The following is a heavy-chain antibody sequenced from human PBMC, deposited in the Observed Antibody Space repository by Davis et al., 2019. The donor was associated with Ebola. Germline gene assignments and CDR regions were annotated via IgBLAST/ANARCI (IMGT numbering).Heavy chain of an antibody. CDR1: VFTVSSNY. D-gene: IGHD4-17*01. CDR3: ARGRGDYHIY. Sequence: GESLKISCAASVFTVSSNYMSWVRQAPGKGLEWVSVIYSGGSTYYADSVKGRFTISRDNSKNTLYLQMNSLRAEDTAVYYCARGRGDYHIYWGQGTLVTVSS. V-gene: IGHV3-53*05. CDR2: IYSGGST. J-gene: IGHJ4*02.